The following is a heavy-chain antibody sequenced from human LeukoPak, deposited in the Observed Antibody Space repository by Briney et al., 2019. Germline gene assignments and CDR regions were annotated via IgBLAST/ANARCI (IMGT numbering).Heavy chain of an antibody. CDR2: IYYSGST. Sequence: SETLSLTCTVSGGSISSSSYYWGWIRQPPGKGLEWIGSIYYSGSTYYNPSLKSRVTISVDTSKNQFSLKLSSVTAADTAVYYCARQGDYDILTGYSYYYYYYMDVWGKGTTVTISS. CDR3: ARQGDYDILTGYSYYYYYYMDV. V-gene: IGHV4-39*01. CDR1: GGSISSSSYY. J-gene: IGHJ6*03. D-gene: IGHD3-9*01.